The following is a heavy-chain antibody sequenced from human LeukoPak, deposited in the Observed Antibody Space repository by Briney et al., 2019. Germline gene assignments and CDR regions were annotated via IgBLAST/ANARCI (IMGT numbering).Heavy chain of an antibody. CDR1: GFTFSSYA. J-gene: IGHJ4*02. V-gene: IGHV3-23*01. D-gene: IGHD2-2*01. CDR3: AKGPPFCSSTTCSLFEY. CDR2: ISGSSGSI. Sequence: GGSLRLSCAASGFTFSSYAMSWVRQAPGKGLEWVSHISGSSGSIYYADSVKGRFTISRDNSKNTLYLQLNSLRARDTATYYCAKGPPFCSSTTCSLFEYWGQGTLVTVSS.